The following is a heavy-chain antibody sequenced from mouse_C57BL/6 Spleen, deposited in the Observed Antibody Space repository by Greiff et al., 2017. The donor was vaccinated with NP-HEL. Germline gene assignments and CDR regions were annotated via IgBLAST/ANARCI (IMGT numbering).Heavy chain of an antibody. V-gene: IGHV1-18*01. D-gene: IGHD2-4*01. CDR2: INPNNGGT. J-gene: IGHJ1*03. CDR3: ERRTLVYYEYDVGYFDV. CDR1: GYTFTDYH. Sequence: EVQLQQSGPELVKPGASVKIPCKASGYTFTDYHMDWVKQSHGKSLEWIGDINPNNGGTIYNQKFKGKATLTVDKSSSTAYMELRRLTSEDTAVYYCERRTLVYYEYDVGYFDVWGTGTTVTVSS.